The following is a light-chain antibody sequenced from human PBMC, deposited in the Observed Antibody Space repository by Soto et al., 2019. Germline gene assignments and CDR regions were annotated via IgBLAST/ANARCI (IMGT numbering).Light chain of an antibody. CDR3: EHYCTSMYN. Sequence: DIVLTQSPGTLSLSPGERATLSCRASQIISSTYLGWYQQKPGQAPMLLIYGASSRATGIPDRFSGSGSGTDFTLTISRLEPEDCAVYDCEHYCTSMYNFGHGTKLEIK. V-gene: IGKV3-20*01. CDR2: GAS. CDR1: QIISSTY. J-gene: IGKJ2*01.